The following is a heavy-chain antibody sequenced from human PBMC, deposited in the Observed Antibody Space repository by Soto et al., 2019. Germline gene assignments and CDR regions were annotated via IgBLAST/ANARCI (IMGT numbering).Heavy chain of an antibody. Sequence: QVQLQESGPGLVKPSETLSLTCAVSGDSISSPNWWSWYRQSPGKGLELIGEMFASGSSNYNPYLDGRVTISLDTSKTHFSLKLTSLTAADTAIYYCAREGFDHRTYYWGKGIPISVSS. CDR2: MFASGSS. J-gene: IGHJ4*02. CDR1: GDSISSPNW. CDR3: AREGFDHRTYY. V-gene: IGHV4-4*02.